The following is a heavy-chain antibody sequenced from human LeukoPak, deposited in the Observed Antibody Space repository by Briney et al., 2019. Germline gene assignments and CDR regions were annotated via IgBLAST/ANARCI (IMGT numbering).Heavy chain of an antibody. CDR2: ISGSGGST. D-gene: IGHD2-2*01. J-gene: IGHJ6*02. CDR3: AKDAPVVVVPAAMFDV. V-gene: IGHV3-23*01. CDR1: GFTFSDYA. Sequence: PGGSLRLSCAASGFTFSDYAMIWVRQAPGKGLEWVSAISGSGGSTYYADSVKGRFTISRDNSKNTLYLQMNSLRAEDTAVYYCAKDAPVVVVPAAMFDVWGQGTTVTVSS.